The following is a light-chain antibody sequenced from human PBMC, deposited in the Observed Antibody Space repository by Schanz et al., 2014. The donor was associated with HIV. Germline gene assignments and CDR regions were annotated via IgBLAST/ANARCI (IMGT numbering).Light chain of an antibody. CDR1: SSNIGINT. V-gene: IGLV1-44*01. J-gene: IGLJ3*02. CDR2: ANM. Sequence: QSVLTQPPSVSGTPGQRVTILCSGSSSNIGINTVNWYHHLPGTAPKLLMYANMERPSGVPDRFSGSGSGTSASLAISGLQSEDEADYYCAAWDDRLNGWVFGGGTKLTVL. CDR3: AAWDDRLNGWV.